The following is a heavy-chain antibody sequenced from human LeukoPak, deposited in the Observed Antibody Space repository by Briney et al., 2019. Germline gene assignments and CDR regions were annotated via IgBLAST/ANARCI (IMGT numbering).Heavy chain of an antibody. J-gene: IGHJ3*02. V-gene: IGHV5-51*01. CDR2: IYPGDSGT. CDR1: GYRFTSYW. CDR3: ATGYSGGRGAFDI. Sequence: GESPKISCKGSGYRFTSYWIGWVRQMPGKGLEWMGIIYPGDSGTRYSPSFQGQVTITADKSISTAYLQWSGLKASDTAMYYCATGYSGGRGAFDIWGQGTMVTDSS. D-gene: IGHD6-19*01.